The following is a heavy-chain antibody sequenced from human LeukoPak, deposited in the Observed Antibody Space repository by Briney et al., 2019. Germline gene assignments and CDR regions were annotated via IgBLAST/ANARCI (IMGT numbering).Heavy chain of an antibody. CDR1: GYTFTSYG. V-gene: IGHV1-18*01. Sequence: ASVKVSCKASGYTFTSYGISWVRQAPGQGLEWMGWISAYNGNTNYAQKLQGRVTITADKSTSTAYMELSSLRSEDTAVYYCATAEAAAGIDYWGQGTLVTVSS. CDR3: ATAEAAAGIDY. D-gene: IGHD6-13*01. CDR2: ISAYNGNT. J-gene: IGHJ4*02.